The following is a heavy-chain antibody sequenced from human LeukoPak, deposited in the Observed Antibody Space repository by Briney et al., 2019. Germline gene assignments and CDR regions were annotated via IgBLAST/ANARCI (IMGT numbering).Heavy chain of an antibody. CDR3: ARLTTVVTRDAFDI. CDR2: IDWDDDK. Sequence: SGPALVKPTQTLTLTGTFSGFSLSTSGMCVSWIRQPPGRALEWLARIDWDDDKHYSTSLKTRLTISKDTSKNEVVLTMTNMDPVDTATYFCARLTTVVTRDAFDIWGQGTMVTVSS. V-gene: IGHV2-70*11. CDR1: GFSLSTSGMC. J-gene: IGHJ3*02. D-gene: IGHD4-23*01.